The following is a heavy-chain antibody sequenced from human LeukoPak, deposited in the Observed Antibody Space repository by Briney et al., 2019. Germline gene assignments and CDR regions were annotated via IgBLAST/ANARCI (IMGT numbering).Heavy chain of an antibody. CDR2: INPNSGGT. Sequence: ASVKVSCKASGYTFTSYGISWVRQAPGQGLEWMGWINPNSGGTNYAQKFQGWVTMTRDTSISTAYMELSRLRPGDTAVYYCARDSGSGWYLYPKYYSDYWGQGTLVTVSS. CDR3: ARDSGSGWYLYPKYYSDY. V-gene: IGHV1-2*04. D-gene: IGHD6-19*01. J-gene: IGHJ4*02. CDR1: GYTFTSYG.